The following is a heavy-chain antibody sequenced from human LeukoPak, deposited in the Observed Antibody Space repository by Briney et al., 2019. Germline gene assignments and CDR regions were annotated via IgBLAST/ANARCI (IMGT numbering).Heavy chain of an antibody. J-gene: IGHJ3*02. CDR2: INSDGSRT. CDR1: GFTVSGNY. D-gene: IGHD6-19*01. Sequence: PGGSLRLSCAASGFTVSGNYMSWVRQAPGKGLVWVSRINSDGSRTTYADSVKGRFTISRDNAKNTLYLQMNSLRTEDTAVYYCARPETQYSSGLDGFDIWGQGTMVTVSS. CDR3: ARPETQYSSGLDGFDI. V-gene: IGHV3-74*01.